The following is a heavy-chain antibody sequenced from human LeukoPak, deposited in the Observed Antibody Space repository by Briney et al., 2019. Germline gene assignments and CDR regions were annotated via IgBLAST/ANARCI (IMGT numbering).Heavy chain of an antibody. D-gene: IGHD6-19*01. CDR3: AVAGYYYYYYGMDV. CDR1: GFTFSSYA. V-gene: IGHV3-30-3*01. CDR2: ISYDGSNK. Sequence: PGRSLRLSCAASGFTFSSYAMHWVRQAPGKGLEWVAVISYDGSNKYYADSVKGRFTISRDNAKNSLYLQMNSLRDEDTAVYYCAVAGYYYYYYGMDVWGQGTTVTVSS. J-gene: IGHJ6*02.